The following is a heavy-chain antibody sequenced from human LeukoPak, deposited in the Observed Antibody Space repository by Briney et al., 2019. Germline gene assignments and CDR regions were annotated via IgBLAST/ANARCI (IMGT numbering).Heavy chain of an antibody. D-gene: IGHD3-3*01. Sequence: GGSLRLSCAASGFTFSSYAMSWVRQAPGKGLEWVSAISGSGGSTYYADPVKGRFTISRDNSKNTLYLQMNSLRAEDTAVYYCAKDPSPGYYDFWTHYFDYWGQGTLVTVSS. CDR2: ISGSGGST. V-gene: IGHV3-23*01. CDR3: AKDPSPGYYDFWTHYFDY. J-gene: IGHJ4*02. CDR1: GFTFSSYA.